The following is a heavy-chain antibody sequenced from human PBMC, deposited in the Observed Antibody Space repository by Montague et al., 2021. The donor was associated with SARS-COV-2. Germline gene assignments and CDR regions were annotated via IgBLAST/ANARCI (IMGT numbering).Heavy chain of an antibody. V-gene: IGHV3-48*03. CDR1: GFDFFNFD. CDR3: ARVGEIVAVGYYFDS. D-gene: IGHD3-22*01. CDR2: ISSSGATI. J-gene: IGHJ4*02. Sequence: SLRLSCAASGFDFFNFDMAWVRQAPGRGLEWISDISSSGATILYADSLKGRFTISRDNAKNTLYLQMNSLRAEDTAVYYCARVGEIVAVGYYFDSWGQGTLVTASS.